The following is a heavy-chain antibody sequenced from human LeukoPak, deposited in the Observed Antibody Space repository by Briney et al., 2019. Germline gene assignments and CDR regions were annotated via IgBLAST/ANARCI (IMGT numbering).Heavy chain of an antibody. CDR2: VYFSGST. V-gene: IGHV4-61*01. J-gene: IGHJ4*02. Sequence: SETLSLTCTVSGGSVSSGSYYWSWIRQPPGKGLEWIGYVYFSGSTTYNPSLNSRVTISVDTSKNKFSLKLSSVTAADTAVYYCARVPISTTARGSFDYWGQGTLVTVSS. CDR1: GGSVSSGSYY. D-gene: IGHD4-17*01. CDR3: ARVPISTTARGSFDY.